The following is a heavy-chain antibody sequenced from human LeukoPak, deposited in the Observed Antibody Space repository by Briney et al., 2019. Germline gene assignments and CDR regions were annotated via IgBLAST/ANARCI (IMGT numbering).Heavy chain of an antibody. Sequence: QPGASLRLSCAASGFTFSNYAMSWVRQAPGKGLEWVSAILGSGGSTYYADSVKGRFTVSRDNSKSTLYLQMNSLRAEDTALYYCAKWGDYDVLTGYSVPDYWGQEPWSPSPQ. CDR3: AKWGDYDVLTGYSVPDY. D-gene: IGHD3-9*01. J-gene: IGHJ4*01. V-gene: IGHV3-23*01. CDR1: GFTFSNYA. CDR2: ILGSGGST.